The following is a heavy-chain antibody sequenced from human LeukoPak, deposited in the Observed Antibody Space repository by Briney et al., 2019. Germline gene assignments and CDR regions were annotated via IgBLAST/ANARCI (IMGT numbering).Heavy chain of an antibody. CDR3: ARVLWDDCSNYDLGEL. J-gene: IGHJ4*02. D-gene: IGHD4-11*01. V-gene: IGHV3-21*01. CDR1: GFTFSSYS. Sequence: GGSLRLSCAASGFTFSSYSMNWVRQAPGKGLEWISSISSSSSYIYYADSVKGRFTISRDNAKNSLYLQMNSLRAEDTAVYYCARVLWDDCSNYDLGELWGQGTLVTVSS. CDR2: ISSSSSYI.